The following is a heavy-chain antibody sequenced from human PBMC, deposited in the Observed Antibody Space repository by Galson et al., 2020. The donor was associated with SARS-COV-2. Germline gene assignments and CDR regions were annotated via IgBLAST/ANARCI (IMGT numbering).Heavy chain of an antibody. D-gene: IGHD5-18*01. V-gene: IGHV4-59*01. J-gene: IGHJ4*02. CDR3: ARDRMDTSVIDY. Sequence: ASENLSLTCTASGGSLRPYYWTWVRQPPGKGLEWIGYISYNGITNYSPSLRSRVPISVDTSKNLLSLHLRSMTAADTAVYYCARDRMDTSVIDYWGQGKLVTVSS. CDR2: ISYNGIT. CDR1: GGSLRPYY.